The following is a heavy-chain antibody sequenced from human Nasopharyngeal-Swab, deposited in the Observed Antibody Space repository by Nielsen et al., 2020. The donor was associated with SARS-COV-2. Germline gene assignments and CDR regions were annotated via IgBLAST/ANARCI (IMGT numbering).Heavy chain of an antibody. CDR2: VSYDGTNT. J-gene: IGHJ4*02. CDR3: AKDRGGRSLDS. Sequence: GGSLRLSCSASGFNFTSYAIHCVRQPPGKGLEWVAVVSYDGTNTFYADSVKGRFAISRDNSKSTVSLQMNSLRSEDTAVYYCAKDRGGRSLDSWGQGTLVTDSS. CDR1: GFNFTSYA. V-gene: IGHV3-30-3*02. D-gene: IGHD3-16*01.